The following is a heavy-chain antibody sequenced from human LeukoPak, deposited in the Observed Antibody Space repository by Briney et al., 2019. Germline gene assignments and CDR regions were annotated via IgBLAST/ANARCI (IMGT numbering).Heavy chain of an antibody. J-gene: IGHJ4*02. CDR2: INERGDIT. D-gene: IGHD3-9*01. Sequence: GGSLRLSCVAFGFTFSKHPMSWVRQAPGNGLELVSAINERGDITKYADSVMRRFTISRDNSKNTLYLQMNSLRAEDTAVYYCARGDDISPGRVLDYWGRGTLVTVSS. V-gene: IGHV3-23*01. CDR1: GFTFSKHP. CDR3: ARGDDISPGRVLDY.